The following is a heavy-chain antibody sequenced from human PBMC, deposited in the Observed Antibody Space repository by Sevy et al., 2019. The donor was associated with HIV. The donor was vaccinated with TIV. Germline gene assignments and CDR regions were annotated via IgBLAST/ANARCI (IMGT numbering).Heavy chain of an antibody. D-gene: IGHD6-19*01. Sequence: GGSLRLSCAASGFTFSSYGMHWVRQAPGKGLEWVAVISYDGSNKYYADSVKGRFTISRDNSKNTLYLQMNSLGAEDTAVYYCAKSSGGWYGDGGYWGQGTLVTVSS. CDR3: AKSSGGWYGDGGY. CDR2: ISYDGSNK. CDR1: GFTFSSYG. J-gene: IGHJ4*02. V-gene: IGHV3-30*18.